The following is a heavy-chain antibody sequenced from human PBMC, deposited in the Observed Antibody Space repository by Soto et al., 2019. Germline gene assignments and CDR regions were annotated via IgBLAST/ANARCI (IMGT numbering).Heavy chain of an antibody. CDR2: TIPVFNTA. J-gene: IGHJ3*02. D-gene: IGHD3-10*01. CDR1: GGTLSDHG. CDR3: ARGVYGSGNYYTGPSAFDI. Sequence: QVQLEQSGAEVKKPGSSVTISCKASGGTLSDHGVSWLRQAPGQGLEWVGGTIPVFNTAKYAPKFQGRVTIAADKSTNIAYMELGSLRSDDTAFYYCARGVYGSGNYYTGPSAFDIWGQGTLVIVSS. V-gene: IGHV1-69*06.